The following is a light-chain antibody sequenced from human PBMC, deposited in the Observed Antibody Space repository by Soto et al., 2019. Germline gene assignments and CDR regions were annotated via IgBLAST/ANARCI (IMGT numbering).Light chain of an antibody. CDR3: QKYDNFPCT. J-gene: IGKJ2*02. CDR1: QSLSTDD. V-gene: IGKV3-20*01. Sequence: EVVLTQSPGTLSLSPGETATLSCRASQSLSTDDFAWYQQKPGQAPRLLIYSTSRRTSGVPDRFSASGSGTDFTLTISSLEPEDFAMYYCQKYDNFPCTFGQGTKLEIK. CDR2: STS.